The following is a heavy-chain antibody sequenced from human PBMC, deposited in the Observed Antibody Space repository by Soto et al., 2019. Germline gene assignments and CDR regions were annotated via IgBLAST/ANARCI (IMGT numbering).Heavy chain of an antibody. D-gene: IGHD3-22*01. J-gene: IGHJ4*02. CDR1: GYTFTSYG. V-gene: IGHV1-18*01. Sequence: ASVKVSCKASGYTFTSYGISWLRQAPGQGLEWMGWISAYNGNTNYAQKLQGRVTMTTDTSTSTAYMELRSLRSDDTVVYYCARLITMIVAFDYWGQGTLVTVSS. CDR2: ISAYNGNT. CDR3: ARLITMIVAFDY.